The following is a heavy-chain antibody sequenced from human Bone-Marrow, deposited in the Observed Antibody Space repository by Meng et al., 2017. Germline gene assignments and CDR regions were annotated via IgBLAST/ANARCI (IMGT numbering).Heavy chain of an antibody. D-gene: IGHD5-12*01. J-gene: IGHJ4*02. CDR1: GGSFSGYY. CDR2: INHSGST. Sequence: GSLRLSCAVYGGSFSGYYWSWIRQPPGKGLEWIGEINHSGSTNYTPSLKSRVTISVDTSKNQFSLKLSSVTAADAAVCCCAGGLRLDYWGQGTLVTVSS. CDR3: AGGLRLDY. V-gene: IGHV4-34*01.